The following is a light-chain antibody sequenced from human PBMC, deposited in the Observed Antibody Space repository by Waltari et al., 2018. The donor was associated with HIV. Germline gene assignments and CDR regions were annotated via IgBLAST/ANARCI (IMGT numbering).Light chain of an antibody. CDR3: QQANSFPPWT. Sequence: DIQMTQSPSSVSASVGDRVTITCRASRGISSWLAWYQQKPGKAPKLLIYSASVLEDGVPPRFSGSGYGTDFTLTISSLQPEDFATYYCQQANSFPPWTFGQGTRV. V-gene: IGKV1-12*01. J-gene: IGKJ1*01. CDR1: RGISSW. CDR2: SAS.